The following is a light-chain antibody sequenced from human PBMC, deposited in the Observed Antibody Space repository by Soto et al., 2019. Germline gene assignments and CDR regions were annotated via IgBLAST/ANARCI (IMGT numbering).Light chain of an antibody. J-gene: IGKJ1*01. CDR2: DAS. CDR1: QSVGKY. Sequence: EILMTQSPATLSLSHREIATLSWGASQSVGKYLVWYQQKPGQAPRLLIYDASNRATGIPARFSGSGSGTEFTLTISSLQSEDFAVYYCQQYNNWPRTFGQGTKVDI. CDR3: QQYNNWPRT. V-gene: IGKV3D-15*01.